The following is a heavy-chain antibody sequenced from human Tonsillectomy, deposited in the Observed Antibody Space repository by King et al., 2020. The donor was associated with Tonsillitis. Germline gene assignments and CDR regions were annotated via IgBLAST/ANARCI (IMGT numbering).Heavy chain of an antibody. Sequence: EVQLVESGGGLVQPGRSLRLSCAASGFSFHDYAMHWVRQAPGKGLEWVSSISWNSGHIDYADCVKGRFTISRDNAKNSLSLQMDSLRTEDTALYYCAKDGWAGTEVFFDYWGQGTLVTVSS. D-gene: IGHD6-19*01. J-gene: IGHJ4*02. CDR2: ISWNSGHI. CDR1: GFSFHDYA. CDR3: AKDGWAGTEVFFDY. V-gene: IGHV3-9*01.